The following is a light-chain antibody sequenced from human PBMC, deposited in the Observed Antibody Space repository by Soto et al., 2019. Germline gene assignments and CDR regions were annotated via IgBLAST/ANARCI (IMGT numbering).Light chain of an antibody. J-gene: IGKJ5*01. V-gene: IGKV3-20*01. CDR2: GAS. CDR3: QQYGSSLIT. Sequence: EIVLTQSPATLSLSPGERATLSCRASQSVSNNYLAWYQQKPGQAPRLLIYGASNRATGIPDRFSGSGSGTDFTLTISRLEPEDFAVYYCQQYGSSLITFGQGTRLEIK. CDR1: QSVSNNY.